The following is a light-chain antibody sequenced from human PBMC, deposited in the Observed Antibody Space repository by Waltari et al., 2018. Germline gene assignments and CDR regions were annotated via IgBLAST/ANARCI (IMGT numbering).Light chain of an antibody. Sequence: QSVSTQPPSASGTPRQRVTISSSGSNSKIGRNTVNWYQQFPGAAPTLLVYNNFQRPSGVPDRFSGSKSGTSASLAILGVRPEDEADYYCATWDDSLNGPVFGGGTKLTVL. CDR2: NNF. J-gene: IGLJ2*01. V-gene: IGLV1-44*01. CDR1: NSKIGRNT. CDR3: ATWDDSLNGPV.